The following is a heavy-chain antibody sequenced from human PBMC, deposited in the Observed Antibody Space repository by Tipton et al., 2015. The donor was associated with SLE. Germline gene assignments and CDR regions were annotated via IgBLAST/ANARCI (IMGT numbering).Heavy chain of an antibody. CDR3: ARGVHRYKSDY. V-gene: IGHV4-34*01. D-gene: IGHD1-1*01. Sequence: LRLSCAASGFTFSDYYMSWIRQAPGKGLEWIGEINHSGSTNYNPSLKSRVTISVDTSKNQFSLKLSSVTAADTAVYYCARGVHRYKSDYWGQGTLVTVSS. CDR2: INHSGST. J-gene: IGHJ4*02. CDR1: GFTFSDYY.